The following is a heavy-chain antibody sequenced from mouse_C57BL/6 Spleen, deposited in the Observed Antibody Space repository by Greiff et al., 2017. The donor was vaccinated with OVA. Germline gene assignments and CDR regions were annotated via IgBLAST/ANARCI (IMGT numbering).Heavy chain of an antibody. Sequence: EVMLVESEGGLVQPGSSMKLSCTASGFTFSDYYMAWVRQVPEKGLEWVANINYDGSSTYYLDSLKSRFIISRDNAKNILYLQMSSLKSEDTATYYCAREVGLRRAMDYWGQGTSVTVSS. CDR1: GFTFSDYY. V-gene: IGHV5-16*01. D-gene: IGHD2-4*01. CDR3: AREVGLRRAMDY. J-gene: IGHJ4*01. CDR2: INYDGSST.